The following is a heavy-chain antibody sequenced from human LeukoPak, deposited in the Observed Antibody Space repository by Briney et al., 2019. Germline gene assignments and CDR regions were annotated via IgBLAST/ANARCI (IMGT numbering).Heavy chain of an antibody. V-gene: IGHV3-11*01. CDR1: GFTFSDYY. CDR2: ISPREITV. D-gene: IGHD6-13*01. CDR3: AKVFYPAAGTGRVDFPFDY. J-gene: IGHJ4*02. Sequence: GGSLRLSCAASGFTFSDYYMSWIRQAPGKGLEWVSYISPREITVYHADSVKGRFTISRDNSKTTLYLQMNSLRAEDTAVYYCAKVFYPAAGTGRVDFPFDYWGQGTLVTVSS.